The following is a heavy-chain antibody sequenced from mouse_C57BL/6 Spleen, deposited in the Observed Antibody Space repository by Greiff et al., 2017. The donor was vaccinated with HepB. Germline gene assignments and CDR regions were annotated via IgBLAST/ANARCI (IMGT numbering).Heavy chain of an antibody. D-gene: IGHD2-4*01. CDR1: GFSINSDCY. CDR2: TFYSGIT. J-gene: IGHJ1*03. V-gene: IGHV3-3*01. CDR3: ARGYDYDWYFDV. Sequence: EVKVEESGPSLVRPSQTLSLTCTVTGFSINSDCYWIWIRQFPGNKLEYIGYTFYSGITYYNPSLESRTYITRDTSKNQFSLKLSSVTTEDTATYYCARGYDYDWYFDVWGTGTTVTVSS.